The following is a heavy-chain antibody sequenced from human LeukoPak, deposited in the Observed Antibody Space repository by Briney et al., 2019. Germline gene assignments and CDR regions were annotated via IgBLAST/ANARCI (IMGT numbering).Heavy chain of an antibody. CDR1: GFTFSNYA. J-gene: IGHJ4*02. CDR2: FSGSGGST. CDR3: AKPRRYDSSGYYQTYYFDY. V-gene: IGHV3-23*01. Sequence: GGSLRLSCAASGFTFSNYAMSWVRQAPGKGLEWVSAFSGSGGSTYYADSVKGRFTISRDNSKNTLYLQMNSLRAEDTAVYYCAKPRRYDSSGYYQTYYFDYWGQGTLVTVSS. D-gene: IGHD3-22*01.